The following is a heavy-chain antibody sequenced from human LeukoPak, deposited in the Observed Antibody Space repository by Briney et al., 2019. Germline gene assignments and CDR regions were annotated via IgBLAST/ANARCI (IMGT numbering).Heavy chain of an antibody. CDR1: DYSISNNYY. CDR3: ARAPTNLFSVVSDAFDI. Sequence: PSETLSLTCTVSDYSISNNYYWGWIRQPPGKGLEWIGSIYHSGSTYYSPSLKSRVTISVDTSKNHFSLKLSSVTAADTAVYYCARAPTNLFSVVSDAFDIWGQGTMVTVSS. CDR2: IYHSGST. D-gene: IGHD2-15*01. J-gene: IGHJ3*02. V-gene: IGHV4-38-2*02.